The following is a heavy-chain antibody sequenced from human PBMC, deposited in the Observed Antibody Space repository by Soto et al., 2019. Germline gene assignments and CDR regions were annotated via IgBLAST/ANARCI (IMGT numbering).Heavy chain of an antibody. CDR2: ISAYNGNT. CDR1: GYTFTSYG. V-gene: IGHV1-18*01. J-gene: IGHJ6*02. CDR3: ARVTYYYYAMDV. Sequence: QVELVQSGAEVKKPGASVKVSCKASGYTFTSYGISWVRQAPGQGLEWMGWISAYNGNTNYAQKLQGRVTMTPDTSTSTAYMELRSLRSDATAVYSFARVTYYYYAMDVWGQGTTVPVSS.